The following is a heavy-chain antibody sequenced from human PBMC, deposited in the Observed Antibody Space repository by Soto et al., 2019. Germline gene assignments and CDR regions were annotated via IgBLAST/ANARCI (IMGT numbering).Heavy chain of an antibody. CDR3: ARGRDPYAFDI. J-gene: IGHJ3*02. CDR1: GGTFSSYA. Sequence: QVQLVQSGAEVKKPGSSVKVSCKASGGTFSSYAISWVRQAPGQGLEWMGGIIPIFGTANYAQKFQGRVTSPADESKRTAYMELSSLSSEDTAVYYCARGRDPYAFDIWGQGTMVTVSS. V-gene: IGHV1-69*01. CDR2: IIPIFGTA.